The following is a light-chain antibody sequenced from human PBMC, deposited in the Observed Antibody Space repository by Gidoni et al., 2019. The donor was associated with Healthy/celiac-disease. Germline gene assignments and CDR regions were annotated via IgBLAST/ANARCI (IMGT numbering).Light chain of an antibody. CDR1: QSVLYSSNNKNY. Sequence: DIVMTQSPDSLAVSLGERDTINCKSSQSVLYSSNNKNYLAWYQQKPGQPPQLLIYWASTRESGVPDRFSGSGSGTDFPLTISSLQAEDVAVYYCQQYYSTPWTFGQGTKVEIK. V-gene: IGKV4-1*01. CDR3: QQYYSTPWT. CDR2: WAS. J-gene: IGKJ1*01.